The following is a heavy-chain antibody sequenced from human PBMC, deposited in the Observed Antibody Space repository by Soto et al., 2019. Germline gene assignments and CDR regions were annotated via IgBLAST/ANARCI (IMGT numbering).Heavy chain of an antibody. Sequence: SETLSLTCTVSGGGISSRGHYWSWILHHPGKALEWIGYIYYSVSTYYNPSLKSRVTISVDTSKNHFSLKLSSVTAADTAVYYCAGDYDFWSGYYTEYYGTEVSGDRTTIPASS. V-gene: IGHV4-31*03. CDR2: IYYSVST. J-gene: IGHJ6*04. D-gene: IGHD3-3*01. CDR3: AGDYDFWSGYYTEYYGTEV. CDR1: GGGISSRGHY.